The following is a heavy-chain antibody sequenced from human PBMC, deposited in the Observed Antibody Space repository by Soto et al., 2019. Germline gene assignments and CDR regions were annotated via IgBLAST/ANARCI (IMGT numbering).Heavy chain of an antibody. CDR1: GGSSSSGDYF. CDR2: IYYSGST. J-gene: IGHJ3*02. V-gene: IGHV4-31*03. CDR3: ARGAIDSRPFDI. Sequence: SETLSLTCTVSGGSSSSGDYFWSWMRQHPGKGLEWIGYIYYSGSTYYNPSLKSRVTMSVDTSKSQFSLNLSSVTAADTAVYYCARGAIDSRPFDIWGQGTMVTVSS.